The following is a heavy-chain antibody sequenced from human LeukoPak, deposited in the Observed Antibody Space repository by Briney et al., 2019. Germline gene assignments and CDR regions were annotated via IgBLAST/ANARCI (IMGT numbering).Heavy chain of an antibody. J-gene: IGHJ3*02. Sequence: GGSLRLXCAASGFTCSSYNMTWVRQAPGKGLEWVSSISSSTSYIYYADSVKGRFTISRDNAKNSLYLQMNSLRAEDTAVYYCARTESWAFDIWGQGTMVTVSS. CDR3: ARTESWAFDI. V-gene: IGHV3-21*01. CDR2: ISSSTSYI. CDR1: GFTCSSYN.